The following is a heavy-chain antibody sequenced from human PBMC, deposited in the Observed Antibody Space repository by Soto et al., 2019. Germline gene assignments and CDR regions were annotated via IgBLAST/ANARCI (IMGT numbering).Heavy chain of an antibody. J-gene: IGHJ4*02. V-gene: IGHV4-31*03. CDR2: IYYSGST. CDR3: ASRSSLYYDSSGYDFDY. Sequence: PSETLSLTCTVSGGSISSGGYYWSWIRQHPGKGLEWIGYIYYSGSTYYNPSLKSRVTISVDTSKNQFSLKLSSVTAADTAVYYCASRSSLYYDSSGYDFDYWGQGTLVTVSS. CDR1: GGSISSGGYY. D-gene: IGHD3-22*01.